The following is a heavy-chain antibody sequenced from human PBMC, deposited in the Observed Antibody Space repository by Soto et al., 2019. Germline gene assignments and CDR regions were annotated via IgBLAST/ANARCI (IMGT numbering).Heavy chain of an antibody. D-gene: IGHD2-15*01. CDR1: RFSFSDYG. CDR2: IRDDGSAT. Sequence: QVQLVESGGGVVQPGGSRRLSCEASRFSFSDYGMHWVRQAPGKGLEWVALIRDDGSATYYSDSVKGRFAISRDNSKNTLYLQMNRLRAEDTAVYYGATSTLTDAFDIWGQGTMVSVSS. V-gene: IGHV3-30*02. CDR3: ATSTLTDAFDI. J-gene: IGHJ3*02.